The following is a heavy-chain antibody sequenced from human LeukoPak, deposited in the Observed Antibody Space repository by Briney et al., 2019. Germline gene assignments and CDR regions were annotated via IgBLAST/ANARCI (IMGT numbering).Heavy chain of an antibody. D-gene: IGHD6-13*01. CDR3: ARGRRQLVRSWGY. J-gene: IGHJ4*02. CDR2: IHQTGST. V-gene: IGHV4-38-2*02. CDR1: GYSISSGYY. Sequence: SETLSLTCTVSGYSISSGYYWGWIRQPPGKGLEWIGSIHQTGSTYYNPSLKSRVTISVYTSKNQFSLKLTSVTAADTAVYYCARGRRQLVRSWGYWGQGTLVTVSS.